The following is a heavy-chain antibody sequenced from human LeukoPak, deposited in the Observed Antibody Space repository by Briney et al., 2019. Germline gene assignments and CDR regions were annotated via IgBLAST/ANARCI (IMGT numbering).Heavy chain of an antibody. J-gene: IGHJ4*02. Sequence: PGGSLRLSCAASGFTFSSYAMSWVRQAPGKGLEWVSAISGSGGSTYYADSVKGRFTISRDNAKNSLYLQMNSLRAEDTAVCYCARDGGYDPFGYWGQGTLVTVSS. D-gene: IGHD1-1*01. CDR1: GFTFSSYA. V-gene: IGHV3-23*01. CDR2: ISGSGGST. CDR3: ARDGGYDPFGY.